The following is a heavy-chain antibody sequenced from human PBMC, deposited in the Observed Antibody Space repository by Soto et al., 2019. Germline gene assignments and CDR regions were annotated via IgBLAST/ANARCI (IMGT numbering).Heavy chain of an antibody. CDR2: IYHSGST. J-gene: IGHJ4*02. D-gene: IGHD3-22*01. V-gene: IGHV4-4*02. CDR3: ARVHSPNYYDSSGSTDYFDY. CDR1: GGSISSSNW. Sequence: PSETLFLTCAVSGGSISSSNWWSWVRQPPGKVLEWIGEIYHSGSTNYNPSLKSRVTISVDKSKNQFSLKLSSVTAADTAVYYCARVHSPNYYDSSGSTDYFDYWGQGTLVTVSS.